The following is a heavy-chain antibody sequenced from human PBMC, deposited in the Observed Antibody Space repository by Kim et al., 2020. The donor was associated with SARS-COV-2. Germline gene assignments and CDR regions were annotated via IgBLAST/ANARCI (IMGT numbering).Heavy chain of an antibody. V-gene: IGHV3-11*01. CDR3: ARDSISAAAAPWYFDS. J-gene: IGHJ4*02. CDR1: VFSFRAYY. Sequence: GGSLRLSCTASVFSFRAYYMSWIRQAPGKGLEWVAYISRGGITINYADSVEGRFTISRDDAEDSLYLHMDDLTVEDTAIYYCARDSISAAAAPWYFDSWGQGTLVTVSS. D-gene: IGHD2-2*01. CDR2: ISRGGITI.